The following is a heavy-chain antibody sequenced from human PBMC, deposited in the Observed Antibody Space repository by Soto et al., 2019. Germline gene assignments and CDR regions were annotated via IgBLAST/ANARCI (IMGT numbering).Heavy chain of an antibody. J-gene: IGHJ4*02. CDR2: IKKKGDGGTT. CDR1: GFTFSNAW. D-gene: IGHD4-17*01. V-gene: IGHV3-15*07. CDR3: KVVHGDYVVDY. Sequence: GGSLRLSCAASGFTFSNAWMNWVRQAPGQGLEWVGRIKKKGDGGTTDYAAPVKGRFTISRDDSKNTLYLQMNSLKTEDTAVYYCKVVHGDYVVDYWGQGTLVTVSS.